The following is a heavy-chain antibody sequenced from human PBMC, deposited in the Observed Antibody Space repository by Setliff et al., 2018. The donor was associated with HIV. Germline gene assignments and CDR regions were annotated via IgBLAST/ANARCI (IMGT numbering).Heavy chain of an antibody. CDR3: VQGGLSSGWGSF. V-gene: IGHV4-34*01. Sequence: SETLSLTCAVYGGSFSAYYWSWIRQSPEMGLEWIAEISHTGSTKYNPSLGSRVTISLATSKNQFSLSLRSLSAADTAVYYCVQGGLSSGWGSFWGQGTLVTVSS. CDR2: ISHTGST. D-gene: IGHD6-25*01. CDR1: GGSFSAYY. J-gene: IGHJ4*02.